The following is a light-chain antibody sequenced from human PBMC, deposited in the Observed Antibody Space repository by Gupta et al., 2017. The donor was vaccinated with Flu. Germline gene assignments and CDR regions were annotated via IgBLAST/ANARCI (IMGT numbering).Light chain of an antibody. V-gene: IGKV3-11*01. CDR1: QSVSTS. CDR2: DAI. CDR3: HQRVNWPLT. Sequence: EIVLTQSPVTLSLSPGERATLSCRASQSVSTSLAWFQQKPGQAPTLLIYDAIKRASGVPARFIGSGSGADFTLTITSLEPEDFAVYYCHQRVNWPLTFGGGTNVEIK. J-gene: IGKJ4*01.